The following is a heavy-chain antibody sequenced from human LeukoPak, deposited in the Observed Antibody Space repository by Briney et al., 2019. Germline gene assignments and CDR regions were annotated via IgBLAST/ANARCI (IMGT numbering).Heavy chain of an antibody. J-gene: IGHJ5*02. CDR2: NYNNGST. CDR3: SRIERAVAGSRGFDP. CDR1: GGSISSSSYN. D-gene: IGHD6-19*01. V-gene: IGHV4-39*01. Sequence: ETLSLTSTVSGGSISSSSYNMGWIRQPPGKGLEWSGSNYNNGSTYYSPSLRSHVTISVDTSMTKFYLRLSTVTAAAAAVYYCSRIERAVAGSRGFDPWGQGTMVTVSS.